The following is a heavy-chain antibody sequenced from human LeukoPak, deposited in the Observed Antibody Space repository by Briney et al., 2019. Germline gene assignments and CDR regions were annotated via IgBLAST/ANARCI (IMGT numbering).Heavy chain of an antibody. CDR3: ARGSFFGYGDLDAFDI. J-gene: IGHJ3*02. D-gene: IGHD4-17*01. CDR1: GFTFSSYW. Sequence: GGSLRLSCAASGFTFSSYWTSWVRQAPGKGLEWVANIKQDGSEKYYVDSVKGRFTISRDNAKNSLYLQMNSLRAEDTAVYYCARGSFFGYGDLDAFDIWGQGTMVTVSS. CDR2: IKQDGSEK. V-gene: IGHV3-7*01.